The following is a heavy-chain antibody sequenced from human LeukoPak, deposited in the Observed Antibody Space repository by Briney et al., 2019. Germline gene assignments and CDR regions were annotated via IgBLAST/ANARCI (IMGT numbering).Heavy chain of an antibody. CDR2: IYTSGST. CDR3: ARGKYYYDSSGPECWFDP. CDR1: GGSISSYY. V-gene: IGHV4-4*07. Sequence: SETLSLTCTVSGGSISSYYWSWIRQPAGKGLEWIGRIYTSGSTNYDPSLKSRVTMSVDTSKNQFSPKLSSVTAADTAVYYCARGKYYYDSSGPECWFDPWGQGTLVTVSS. J-gene: IGHJ5*02. D-gene: IGHD3-22*01.